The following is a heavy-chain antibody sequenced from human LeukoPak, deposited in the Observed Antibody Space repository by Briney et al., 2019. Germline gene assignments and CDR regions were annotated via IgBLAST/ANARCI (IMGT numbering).Heavy chain of an antibody. CDR1: GGTLSSYA. CDR2: IIPIFGTA. Sequence: ASVKVSCRASGGTLSSYAISWVRQAPGQGLEWMGGIIPIFGTANYAQKFQGRVTITADESTSTAYMELSSLRSEDTAVYYCAVGRWGFGELSHTYFDYWGQGTLVTVSS. V-gene: IGHV1-69*13. J-gene: IGHJ4*02. CDR3: AVGRWGFGELSHTYFDY. D-gene: IGHD3-10*01.